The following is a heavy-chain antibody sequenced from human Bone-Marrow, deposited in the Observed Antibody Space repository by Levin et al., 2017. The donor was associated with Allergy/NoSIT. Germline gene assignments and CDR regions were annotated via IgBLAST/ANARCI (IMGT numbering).Heavy chain of an antibody. J-gene: IGHJ3*02. V-gene: IGHV3-33*03. CDR1: GFTFERFA. D-gene: IGHD3-3*01. CDR2: IWFDGSKS. Sequence: GGSLRLSCTASGFTFERFAMTWVRQAPGKGLEWLAVIWFDGSKSYYADSVKGRFTVSRDNSRNIVYLQMNALTGEDTAVYFCGKDPHLGSHYYEISRDAFDIWGQGTMVTVSA. CDR3: GKDPHLGSHYYEISRDAFDI.